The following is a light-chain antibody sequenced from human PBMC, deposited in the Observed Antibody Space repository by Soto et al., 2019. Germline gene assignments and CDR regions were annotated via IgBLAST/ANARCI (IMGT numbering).Light chain of an antibody. V-gene: IGKV3-20*01. CDR1: QSVSSTY. Sequence: EIVLTQSPGTLSLSPGERATLSCRASQSVSSTYLAWYHQKPGQAPRLLIYGASTRATGIPDRFSGSGSGTDFTLTISRLEPEDFALYYCQQYCSSPLTFGGGTKVEIK. CDR2: GAS. J-gene: IGKJ4*01. CDR3: QQYCSSPLT.